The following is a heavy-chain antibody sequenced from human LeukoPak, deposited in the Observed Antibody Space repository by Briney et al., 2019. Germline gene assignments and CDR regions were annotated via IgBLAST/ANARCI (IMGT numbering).Heavy chain of an antibody. V-gene: IGHV3-23*01. CDR1: GFTFSSYA. CDR3: AKDTIDYYDNSGYYRG. CDR2: VSGSGSST. Sequence: GGSLRLSCAASGFTFSSYAMSWVRQAPGKGLEWVSGVSGSGSSTYYADSVKGRFTVSRDNSKDTLYLQMNSLRAEDTAVYYCAKDTIDYYDNSGYYRGWGQGTLVTVSS. J-gene: IGHJ4*02. D-gene: IGHD3-22*01.